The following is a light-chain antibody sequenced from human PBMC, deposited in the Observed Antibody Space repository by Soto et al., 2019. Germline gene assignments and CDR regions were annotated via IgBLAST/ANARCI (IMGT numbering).Light chain of an antibody. CDR2: AAS. CDR1: QGISNY. CDR3: QKYISAPLP. Sequence: DIQMTQSPSSLSASVGDRVTITCRASQGISNYLVWYQQKPGKVPKLLIYAASTLQSGVPSRFGGSGSGTDFTLTISSLRPEDVATFYCQKYISAPLPFGGGTKGEIK. V-gene: IGKV1-27*01. J-gene: IGKJ4*01.